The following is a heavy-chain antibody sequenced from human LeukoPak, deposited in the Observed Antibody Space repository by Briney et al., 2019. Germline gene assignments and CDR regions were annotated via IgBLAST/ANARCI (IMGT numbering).Heavy chain of an antibody. D-gene: IGHD1-14*01. V-gene: IGHV3-48*01. CDR1: GFTFSSYS. CDR3: ARDHPVSAAFDI. Sequence: GGSLRLSCAAPGFTFSSYSMNWVRQAPGKGLEWVSYISSSSSTIYYADSVKGRFTISRDNAKNSLYLQMNSLRAEDTAVYYCARDHPVSAAFDIWGQGTMVTVSS. J-gene: IGHJ3*02. CDR2: ISSSSSTI.